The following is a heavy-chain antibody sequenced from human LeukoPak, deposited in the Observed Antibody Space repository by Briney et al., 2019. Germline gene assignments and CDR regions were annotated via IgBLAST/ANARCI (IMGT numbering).Heavy chain of an antibody. D-gene: IGHD3-22*01. CDR3: ARGDSSGYYFPHFDY. J-gene: IGHJ4*02. CDR1: GGSFSGYY. V-gene: IGHV4-34*01. CDR2: INHSGST. Sequence: SETLSLTCAVYGGSFSGYYWSWIRQPPGKGLEWIGEINHSGSTNYNPSLKSRVTISVDTSKNQFSLKLSSVTAAVTAVYYCARGDSSGYYFPHFDYWGQGTLVTVSS.